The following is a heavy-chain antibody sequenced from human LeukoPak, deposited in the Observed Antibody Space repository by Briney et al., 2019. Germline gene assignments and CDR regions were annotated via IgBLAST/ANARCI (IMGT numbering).Heavy chain of an antibody. CDR2: ISYDGSNK. V-gene: IGHV3-30*18. D-gene: IGHD5-18*01. J-gene: IGHJ4*02. CDR1: GFTFSSYG. CDR3: AKTGYSYEGVDY. Sequence: GGSLRLSCAASGFTFSSYGMHWVRQAPGKGLEWVAVISYDGSNKYYADSVKGRFTISRDNSKNTLYLQMNSPRAEDTAVYYCAKTGYSYEGVDYWGQGTLVTVSS.